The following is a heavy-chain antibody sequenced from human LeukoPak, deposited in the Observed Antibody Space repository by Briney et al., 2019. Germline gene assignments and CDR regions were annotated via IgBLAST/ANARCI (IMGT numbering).Heavy chain of an antibody. CDR2: IFYSGST. D-gene: IGHD2-15*01. Sequence: SETLSLTCTVFGGSISSYYWSWIRQPPGRGLEWIGYIFYSGSTNYNPSLKSRVTISVDTSKKQFSLKLSSVTAADTAVYYCARRDMYYYGMDVWGQGTTVTVSS. CDR1: GGSISSYY. J-gene: IGHJ6*02. CDR3: ARRDMYYYGMDV. V-gene: IGHV4-59*08.